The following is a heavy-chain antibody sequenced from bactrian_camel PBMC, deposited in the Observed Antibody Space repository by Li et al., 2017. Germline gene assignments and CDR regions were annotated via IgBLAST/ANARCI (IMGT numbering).Heavy chain of an antibody. D-gene: IGHD3*01. CDR2: INSGGGMT. CDR3: AAGSYGIGVFTY. V-gene: IGHV3S31*01. J-gene: IGHJ4*01. Sequence: VQLVESGGGLVQPGGSLRLSCAASGFTFSRYSMTWVRQAPGKGLEWVSAINSGGGMTYYADSVKGRFTISRDNAKNTLYLQMNSLKPEDTAVYLCAAGSYGIGVFTYWGQGTQVTVS. CDR1: GFTFSRYS.